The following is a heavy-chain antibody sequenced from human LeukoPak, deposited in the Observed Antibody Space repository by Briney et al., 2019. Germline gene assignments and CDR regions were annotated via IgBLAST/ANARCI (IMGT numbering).Heavy chain of an antibody. CDR2: IYYSGST. Sequence: SETLSLTCTVSSGSISTSNYYWGWVRQPPGTGLEWIGSIYYSGSTYYNPSLKSRVTISVDTSKNQFSLKLSSVTAADTAVYYCARDQLPGKTTVPKGWFDPWGQGTLVTVSS. J-gene: IGHJ5*02. CDR3: ARDQLPGKTTVPKGWFDP. D-gene: IGHD4-17*01. V-gene: IGHV4-39*07. CDR1: SGSISTSNYY.